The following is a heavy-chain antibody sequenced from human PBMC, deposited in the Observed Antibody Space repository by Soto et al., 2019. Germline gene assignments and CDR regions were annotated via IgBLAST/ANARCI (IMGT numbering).Heavy chain of an antibody. CDR2: INSDGSST. Sequence: GGSLRLSCEASGFTFSNYWMHWVRQGPGKGLEWVSRINSDGSSTSYADSVKGRFTISRDNAKNTLYLEMNSLRAEDTAMYYCARVGEYSGYGHWGQGTLVTVSS. D-gene: IGHD5-12*01. CDR1: GFTFSNYW. J-gene: IGHJ4*02. V-gene: IGHV3-74*01. CDR3: ARVGEYSGYGH.